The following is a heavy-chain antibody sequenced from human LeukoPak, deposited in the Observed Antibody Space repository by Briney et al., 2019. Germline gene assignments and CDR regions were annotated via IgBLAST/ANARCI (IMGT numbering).Heavy chain of an antibody. J-gene: IGHJ3*02. CDR2: TYYRSRWHY. D-gene: IGHD3-3*01. CDR1: GDSVSGGTG. CDR3: AGGGGYYWAFDI. Sequence: SQTLSLTCAISGDSVSGGTGWGWIRPSPSRGLEWLGRTYYRSRWHYDYAVSVKSRITINPDASKNQFSLQLNSVTPEDTAVYYCAGGGGYYWAFDIWGQGTIVTVSS. V-gene: IGHV6-1*01.